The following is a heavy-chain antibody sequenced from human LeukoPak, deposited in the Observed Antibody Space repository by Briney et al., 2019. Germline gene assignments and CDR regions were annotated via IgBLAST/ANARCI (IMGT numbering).Heavy chain of an antibody. CDR3: ARGPPGIAAAGTFGYMDV. J-gene: IGHJ6*03. CDR1: GFTFNYHA. CDR2: ISSSSSYI. D-gene: IGHD6-13*01. Sequence: GGSLRLSCSASGFTFNYHAMNWVRQAPGKGLEWVSSISSSSSYIYYADSVKGRFTISRDNAKNSLYLQMNSLRAEDTAVYYCARGPPGIAAAGTFGYMDVWGKGTTVTISS. V-gene: IGHV3-21*01.